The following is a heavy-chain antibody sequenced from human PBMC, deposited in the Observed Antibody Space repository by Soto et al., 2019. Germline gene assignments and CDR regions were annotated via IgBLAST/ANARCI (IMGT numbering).Heavy chain of an antibody. D-gene: IGHD5-12*01. CDR2: IDGSGKTI. CDR1: GFTFSGYS. V-gene: IGHV3-48*02. J-gene: IGHJ4*02. Sequence: VHLVESGGGLVQPGGSLRVSCAASGFTFSGYSMNWVRQAPGKGLEWLSYIDGSGKTIYYTDSVKGRFIISRDNAKNSLYLQMNSLRDEDTAVYHCARGGVASIFGDSWGQGTLVTVSS. CDR3: ARGGVASIFGDS.